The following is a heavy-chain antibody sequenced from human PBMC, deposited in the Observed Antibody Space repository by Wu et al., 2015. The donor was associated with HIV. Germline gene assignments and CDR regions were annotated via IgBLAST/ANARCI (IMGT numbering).Heavy chain of an antibody. J-gene: IGHJ6*03. Sequence: QVQLVQSGAEVRKPGASVKVSCTASGYTFTDYFIHWVRQAPGERLEWMGWINLNTGGTNYAQKFQGRVTMTRDTSISTAYMELSRLRSDDTAVYYCARDLSYCSSTSCLGYYYYYMDVVGQRDHGHRLL. D-gene: IGHD2-2*01. V-gene: IGHV1-2*02. CDR2: INLNTGGT. CDR3: ARDLSYCSSTSCLGYYYYYMDV. CDR1: GYTFTDYF.